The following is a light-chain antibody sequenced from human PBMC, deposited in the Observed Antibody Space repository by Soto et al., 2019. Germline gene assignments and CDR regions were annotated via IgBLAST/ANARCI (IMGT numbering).Light chain of an antibody. V-gene: IGKV3-11*01. J-gene: IGKJ5*01. CDR3: QQRSN. CDR2: DAS. CDR1: QSVSSY. Sequence: IVLTQSPATLSLSTAERATLSCRAGQSVSSYLAWYQQKPGQAPRLLIYDASNRATGIPARFSGSGSGTDFTLTISSLEPEDFAVYYCQQRSNFGQGTRLEIK.